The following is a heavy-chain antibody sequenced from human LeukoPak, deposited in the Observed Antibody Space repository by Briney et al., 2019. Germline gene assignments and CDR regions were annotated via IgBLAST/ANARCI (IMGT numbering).Heavy chain of an antibody. CDR1: GYTFTNYA. J-gene: IGHJ4*02. CDR2: INPGNGDT. CDR3: ARARSDEFDY. V-gene: IGHV1-3*01. Sequence: GASVKVSCKGSGYTFTNYAVHWVRQAPGQRLEWLGWINPGNGDTKYSQNFQGRVTVTSDTSAATAYVELNSLTSEDTAVYYCARARSDEFDYWGQGTLVTVSS.